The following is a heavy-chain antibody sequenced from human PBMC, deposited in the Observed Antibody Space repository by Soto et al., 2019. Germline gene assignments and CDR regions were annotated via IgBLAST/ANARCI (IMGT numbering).Heavy chain of an antibody. D-gene: IGHD4-17*01. CDR1: GFTFSSYG. CDR2: ISYDGSNK. Sequence: QVQLVESGGGVVQPGRSLRLSCAASGFTFSSYGMHWLRQAPGKGLEWVAVISYDGSNKYYADSVKGRFTISRDNSKNTLYLQMNSLRAEDTAVYYCAKDGVYGGNSNFDYWGQGTLVTVSS. V-gene: IGHV3-30*18. J-gene: IGHJ4*02. CDR3: AKDGVYGGNSNFDY.